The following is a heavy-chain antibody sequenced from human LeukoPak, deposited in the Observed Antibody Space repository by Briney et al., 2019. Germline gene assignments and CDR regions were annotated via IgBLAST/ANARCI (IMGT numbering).Heavy chain of an antibody. CDR3: ARTRDNVDTAMVHYYYGMDV. V-gene: IGHV3-48*01. Sequence: GGSLRLSCAASGFTFSSYSMNWVRQAPGKGLEWVSYISSSSSTIYYADSVKGRFTISRDNAKNSLYLQMNSLRAEDTAMYYCARTRDNVDTAMVHYYYGMDVWGQGTTVTVSS. D-gene: IGHD5-18*01. J-gene: IGHJ6*02. CDR1: GFTFSSYS. CDR2: ISSSSSTI.